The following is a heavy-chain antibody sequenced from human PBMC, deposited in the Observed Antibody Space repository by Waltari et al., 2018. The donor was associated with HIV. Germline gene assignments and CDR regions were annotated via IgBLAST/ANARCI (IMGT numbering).Heavy chain of an antibody. D-gene: IGHD2-15*01. V-gene: IGHV3-30*01. CDR1: GFTFSSYA. CDR2: ISYDGSNK. J-gene: IGHJ4*02. Sequence: QVQLVESGGGVVQPRRSLRLSCAASGFTFSSYAMHWVRQAPGKGLEWVAVISYDGSNKYYADSVKGRFTISRDNSKNTLYLQMNSLRAEDTAVYYCARALVVVVAATIDYWGQGTLVTVSS. CDR3: ARALVVVVAATIDY.